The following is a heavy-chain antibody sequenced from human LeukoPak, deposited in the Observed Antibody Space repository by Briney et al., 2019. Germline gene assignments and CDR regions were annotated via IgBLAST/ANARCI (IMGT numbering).Heavy chain of an antibody. D-gene: IGHD3-22*01. J-gene: IGHJ5*02. Sequence: SETLSLTCAVYGGSFSGYYWSWIRQPPGEGLEWIGEINHSGSTNYSPSLKSRVTISVDRSKNQFSLKLSSVTAADTAVYYCARVKYDYDSSRFDPWGQGTLVTVSS. CDR3: ARVKYDYDSSRFDP. V-gene: IGHV4-34*01. CDR2: INHSGST. CDR1: GGSFSGYY.